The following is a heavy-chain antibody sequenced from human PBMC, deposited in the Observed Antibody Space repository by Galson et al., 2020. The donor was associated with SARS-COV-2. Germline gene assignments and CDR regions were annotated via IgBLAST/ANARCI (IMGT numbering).Heavy chain of an antibody. D-gene: IGHD6-19*01. CDR1: GYTFTSYG. CDR2: ISAYNGNT. Sequence: ASVKVSCKASGYTFTSYGISWVRQAPGQGLEWMGWISAYNGNTNYAQKLQGRVTMTTDTSTSTAYMELRSLRSDDTAVYYCASWGPAAYSSGWSTLDYWGQGTLVTVSS. J-gene: IGHJ4*02. CDR3: ASWGPAAYSSGWSTLDY. V-gene: IGHV1-18*01.